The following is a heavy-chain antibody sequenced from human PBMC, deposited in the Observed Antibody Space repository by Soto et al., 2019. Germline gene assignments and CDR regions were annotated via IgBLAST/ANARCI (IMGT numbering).Heavy chain of an antibody. CDR2: ISGSGGST. CDR3: AKDRRRSSGWYVPIDY. J-gene: IGHJ4*02. V-gene: IGHV3-23*01. Sequence: EVQLLESGGGLVQPGGSLRLSCAASGFTFSSYAMSWVRQAPGKGLDWVSAISGSGGSTYYADSVKGRFTISRDNSKNTLYLQMNSLRAEDTAVYYCAKDRRRSSGWYVPIDYWGQGTLVTVSS. CDR1: GFTFSSYA. D-gene: IGHD6-19*01.